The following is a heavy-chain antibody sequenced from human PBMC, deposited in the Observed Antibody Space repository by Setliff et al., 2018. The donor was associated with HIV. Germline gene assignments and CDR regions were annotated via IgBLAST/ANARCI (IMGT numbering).Heavy chain of an antibody. D-gene: IGHD3-10*01. CDR3: ARAPRGYYYGSGSYYRYYFDY. CDR2: TNTNTGNP. Sequence: GASVKVSCKASGYTFTSYAMNWVRQAPGQGLEWMGWTNTNTGNPTYAQGFTGRFVFSLDTSVSTAYLQISSLKAEDTAVYYCARAPRGYYYGSGSYYRYYFDYWGQGTLVTVSS. V-gene: IGHV7-4-1*02. J-gene: IGHJ4*02. CDR1: GYTFTSYA.